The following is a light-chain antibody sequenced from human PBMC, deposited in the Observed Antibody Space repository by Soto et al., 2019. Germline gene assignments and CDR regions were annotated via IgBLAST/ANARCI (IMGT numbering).Light chain of an antibody. CDR2: KAS. Sequence: DIQMTQSPSTLSASVGDRVTITCRASQSISSWLAWYQQKPGKAPKLLIYKASSLESGVPSRFSGSGSGTEFTLTISSLQPDDFATYYCQQCNSYPPTFGGGTKVEIK. J-gene: IGKJ4*01. CDR3: QQCNSYPPT. CDR1: QSISSW. V-gene: IGKV1-5*03.